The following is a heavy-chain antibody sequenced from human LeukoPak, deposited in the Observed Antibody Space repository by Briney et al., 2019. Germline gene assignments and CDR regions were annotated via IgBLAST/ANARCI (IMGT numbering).Heavy chain of an antibody. V-gene: IGHV1-3*01. D-gene: IGHD3-9*01. CDR2: INAGFGET. J-gene: IGHJ4*02. Sequence: ASVKVSCKASGYAFSMYSKYTIHWVRQAPGQRPEWMGWINAGFGETRYRQKSQGRVTLSADTSANTVYMELNSLTSEDTAVYYCARDSDTTDWAWVYWGQGTLVTVSS. CDR3: ARDSDTTDWAWVY. CDR1: GYAFSMYSKYT.